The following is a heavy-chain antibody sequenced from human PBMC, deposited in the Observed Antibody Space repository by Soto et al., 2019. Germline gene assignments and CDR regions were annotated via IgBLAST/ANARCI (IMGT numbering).Heavy chain of an antibody. CDR3: ARTNWYYDL. V-gene: IGHV3-7*03. D-gene: IGHD7-27*01. CDR1: GFTFTNYW. CDR2: INGDGSEK. J-gene: IGHJ5*02. Sequence: GGSLRVSCAASGFTFTNYWMSWVRQAPGKGLEWVANINGDGSEKYYVDSVKGRFTISRDNAKNSLYLQMDSLRAEDTAVYYCARTNWYYDLWGQGTLVTVSS.